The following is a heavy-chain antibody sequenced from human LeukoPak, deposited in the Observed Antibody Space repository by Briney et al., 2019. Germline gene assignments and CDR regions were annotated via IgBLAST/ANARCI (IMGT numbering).Heavy chain of an antibody. V-gene: IGHV1-69*13. CDR3: ASQAEYCSSTSCPGGPFDY. CDR1: GGTFSSYA. D-gene: IGHD2-2*01. J-gene: IGHJ4*02. Sequence: ASVKVSCKASGGTFSSYAISWVRQAPGQGLEWMGGIIPIFGTANYAQKFQGRVTITADESTSTAYMELGSLRSEDTAVYYCASQAEYCSSTSCPGGPFDYWGQGTLVTVSS. CDR2: IIPIFGTA.